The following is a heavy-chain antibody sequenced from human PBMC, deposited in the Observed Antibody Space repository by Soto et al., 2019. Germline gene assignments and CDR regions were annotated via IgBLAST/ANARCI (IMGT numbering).Heavy chain of an antibody. CDR3: ARDRRGGFLEWSSSDY. D-gene: IGHD3-3*01. CDR2: ISAYNGNT. V-gene: IGHV1-18*01. J-gene: IGHJ4*02. CDR1: GYTFTSYG. Sequence: ASVKVSCKASGYTFTSYGISWVRQAPGQGLEWMGWISAYNGNTNYAQKLQGRVTMTTDTSTSTAYMELRSLRSDDTAVYYCARDRRGGFLEWSSSDYLGQGTLVTVSS.